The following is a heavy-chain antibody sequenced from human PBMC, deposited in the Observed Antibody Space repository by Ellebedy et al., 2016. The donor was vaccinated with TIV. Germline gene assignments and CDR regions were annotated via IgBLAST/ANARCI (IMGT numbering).Heavy chain of an antibody. CDR3: VSSSPVIDY. J-gene: IGHJ4*02. Sequence: PGGSLRLSCAVSGLTFSSYWMHWVRQAPGKGLVWVSRVNSDGSSTTYADSVKGRFTISRDNAKHTLYLQMNSLRGEDTAVYYCVSSSPVIDYWGQGNLVTVSS. CDR2: VNSDGSST. V-gene: IGHV3-74*01. D-gene: IGHD6-13*01. CDR1: GLTFSSYW.